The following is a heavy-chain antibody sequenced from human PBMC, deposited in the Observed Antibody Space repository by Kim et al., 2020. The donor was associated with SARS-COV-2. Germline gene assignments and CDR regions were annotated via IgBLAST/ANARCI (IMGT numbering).Heavy chain of an antibody. Sequence: SETLSLTCTVSGGSISSSSYYWGWIRQPPGKGLEWIGSIYYSGSTYYNPSLKSRVTISVDTSKNQFSLKLSSVTAADTAVYYCARRRLDYDILTGYYDNWFDPWGQGTLVTVSS. CDR3: ARRRLDYDILTGYYDNWFDP. CDR1: GGSISSSSYY. J-gene: IGHJ5*02. D-gene: IGHD3-9*01. V-gene: IGHV4-39*01. CDR2: IYYSGST.